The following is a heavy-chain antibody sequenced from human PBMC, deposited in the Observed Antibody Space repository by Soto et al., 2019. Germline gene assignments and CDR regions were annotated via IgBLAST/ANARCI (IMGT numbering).Heavy chain of an antibody. J-gene: IGHJ4*02. Sequence: EVQLVESGGGLVQPGRSLRLSCAASGFTFDNYAMHWLQQAPGKGLEWVSTITSNSGSIGYADSVKGRFTISRDNAKNALYPQMNSLRAEDTALYYCAKDLGNGYNTGLDCWGQGSLVTVSS. CDR1: GFTFDNYA. CDR3: AKDLGNGYNTGLDC. D-gene: IGHD5-12*01. V-gene: IGHV3-9*01. CDR2: ITSNSGSI.